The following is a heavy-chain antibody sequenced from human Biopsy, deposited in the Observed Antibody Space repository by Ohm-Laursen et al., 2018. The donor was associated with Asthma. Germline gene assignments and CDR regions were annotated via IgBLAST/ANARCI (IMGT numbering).Heavy chain of an antibody. CDR3: AKATLGDIGKDY. CDR1: GFTFDDYG. D-gene: IGHD2-21*01. V-gene: IGHV3-9*01. CDR2: ISWNSGSI. Sequence: SLRLSCAASGFTFDDYGMHWVRQDPGKGLEWVSGISWNSGSIGYADSVKGRFTISRDNAKNSLYLQMNSLRVEDTALYYCAKATLGDIGKDYWGQGTLVTVSS. J-gene: IGHJ4*02.